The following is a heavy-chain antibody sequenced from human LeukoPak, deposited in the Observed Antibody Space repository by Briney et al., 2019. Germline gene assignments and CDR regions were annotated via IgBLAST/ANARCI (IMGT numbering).Heavy chain of an antibody. D-gene: IGHD5-18*01. CDR3: ARVEVRGYSYGYESYYYYMDV. Sequence: ASVKVSCKASGYTFTSYYMHWVRQAPGQGLEWMGIINPSGGSTSYAQKFQGRVTMTRDMSTSTVYMELSSLRSEDTAVYYCARVEVRGYSYGYESYYYYMDVWGKGTTVTVSS. J-gene: IGHJ6*03. V-gene: IGHV1-46*01. CDR1: GYTFTSYY. CDR2: INPSGGST.